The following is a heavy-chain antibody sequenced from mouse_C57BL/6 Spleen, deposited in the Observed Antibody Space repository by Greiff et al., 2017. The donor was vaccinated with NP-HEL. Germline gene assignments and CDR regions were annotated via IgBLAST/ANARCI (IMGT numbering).Heavy chain of an antibody. CDR3: APIYDGYFAWFAY. Sequence: VQLQQSGPELVKPGASVKISCKASGYAFSSSWMNWVKQRPGKGLEWIGRIYPGDGDTNYNGKFKGKATLTADKSSSTAYMQLSSLTSEDSAVYFCAPIYDGYFAWFAYWGQGTLVTVSA. V-gene: IGHV1-82*01. J-gene: IGHJ3*01. D-gene: IGHD2-3*01. CDR2: IYPGDGDT. CDR1: GYAFSSSW.